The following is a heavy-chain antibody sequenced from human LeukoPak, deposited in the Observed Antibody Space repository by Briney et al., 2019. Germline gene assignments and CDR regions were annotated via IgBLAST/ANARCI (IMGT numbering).Heavy chain of an antibody. J-gene: IGHJ3*02. CDR2: IRPSGDST. CDR1: GFTFSNFA. V-gene: IGHV3-23*01. Sequence: GGSLRLSCSVSGFTFSNFAMSWVRQAPGKGLEWVSAIRPSGDSTYYADSVKGRFTIPRDNSKNTLFLRMNNLIAEDTAVYYCACGAVVVMSALDAFDIWGQGTMVTVSS. D-gene: IGHD2-8*02. CDR3: ACGAVVVMSALDAFDI.